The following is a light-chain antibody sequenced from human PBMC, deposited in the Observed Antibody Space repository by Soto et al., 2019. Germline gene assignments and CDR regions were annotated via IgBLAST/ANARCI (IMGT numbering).Light chain of an antibody. V-gene: IGKV3-11*01. CDR2: DAS. J-gene: IGKJ1*01. CDR1: QSVSSY. CDR3: QQRSNWPPTWT. Sequence: EIVVTQSPSTLCLCPLERTTLSCRASQSVSSYLAWYQQKPGQAPRLLIYDASNRATGIPARFSGSGSGTDFTLTISSLEPEDFAVYYCQQRSNWPPTWTFGQGTKVDIK.